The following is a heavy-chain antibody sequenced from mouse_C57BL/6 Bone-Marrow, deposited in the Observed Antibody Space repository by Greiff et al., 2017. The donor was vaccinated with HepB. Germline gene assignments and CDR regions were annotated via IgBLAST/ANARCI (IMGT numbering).Heavy chain of an antibody. D-gene: IGHD1-1*01. Sequence: QVQLQQSGAELVKPGASVKLSCKASGYTFTEYTIHWVKQRPGQGLEWIGWFYPGSGSIKYNEKFKDKATLTADKSSSTVYMELIRLTSEDSAFYFCARREDPHYYGSSSYFDYWGQGTTLTVSS. CDR2: FYPGSGSI. CDR1: GYTFTEYT. V-gene: IGHV1-62-2*01. J-gene: IGHJ2*01. CDR3: ARREDPHYYGSSSYFDY.